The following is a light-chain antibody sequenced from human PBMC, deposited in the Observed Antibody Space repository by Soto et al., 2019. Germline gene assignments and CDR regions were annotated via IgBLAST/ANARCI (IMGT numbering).Light chain of an antibody. CDR3: QSYETSLSAVV. CDR1: SSDIGAGYR. V-gene: IGLV1-40*01. J-gene: IGLJ2*01. CDR2: DNT. Sequence: QSVLTQPPSVSGAPGQRVTISCTGSSSDIGAGYRVRWYQQVPGTAPKLLIYDNTNRPSGVSARFSGSKSGTSASLAITGLQAEDEADYYCQSYETSLSAVVFGGGTKVTVL.